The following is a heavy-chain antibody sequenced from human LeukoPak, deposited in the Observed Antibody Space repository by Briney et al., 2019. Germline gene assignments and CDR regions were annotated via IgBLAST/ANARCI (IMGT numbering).Heavy chain of an antibody. J-gene: IGHJ4*02. D-gene: IGHD6-19*01. CDR1: GGSFSGYY. CDR2: INHSGST. Sequence: PSETLSLTCAVYGGSFSGYYWSWIRQPPGKGLAWIGEINHSGSTNYNPSLKSRVTISVDTSKNQFSLKLSSVTAADTAVYYCARGKAAVAGILIDYWGQGTLVTVSS. CDR3: ARGKAAVAGILIDY. V-gene: IGHV4-34*01.